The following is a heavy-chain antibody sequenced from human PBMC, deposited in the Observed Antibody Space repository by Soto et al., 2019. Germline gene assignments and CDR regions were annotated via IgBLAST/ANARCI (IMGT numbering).Heavy chain of an antibody. D-gene: IGHD3-22*01. CDR3: ARGYDSSGRDY. CDR2: IYSSGST. Sequence: SETLSLTCTVSGDSFTSYYWSWIWQPPGKGLEWIGYIYSSGSTYYNPSLKSRVTISIDTSKNQFSLKLSSVTAADTAVYYCARGYDSSGRDYWGQGTLVTVSS. CDR1: GDSFTSYY. V-gene: IGHV4-59*08. J-gene: IGHJ4*02.